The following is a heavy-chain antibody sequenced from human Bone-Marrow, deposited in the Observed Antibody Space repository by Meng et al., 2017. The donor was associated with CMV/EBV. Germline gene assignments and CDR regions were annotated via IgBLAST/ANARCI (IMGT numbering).Heavy chain of an antibody. CDR2: IQYDEGNK. J-gene: IGHJ4*02. CDR3: VKDNPVLHY. CDR1: GFTFSSNG. D-gene: IGHD3-10*01. V-gene: IGHV3-30*02. Sequence: QVQLVESGGGVVQPGGSLRLSCTASGFTFSSNGMHWVRQAPGKGLEWVAFIQYDEGNKFYIDSVKGRFTISRDISQNMLFLQMNNLRPEDSAVYYCVKDNPVLHYWGQGTLVTVSS.